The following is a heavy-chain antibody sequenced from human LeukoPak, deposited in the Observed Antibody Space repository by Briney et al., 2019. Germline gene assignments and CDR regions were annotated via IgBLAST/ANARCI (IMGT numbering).Heavy chain of an antibody. CDR2: IIPILGIA. D-gene: IGHD4-17*01. J-gene: IGHJ6*03. CDR1: GGTFSSYA. Sequence: SVKVSCKASGGTFSSYAISWVRQAPGQGLEWMGRIIPILGIANYAQKFQGRVTITADKSTSTAYMELSSLRSEDTAVYYCAKGVPDYGDYYTFYMEVWGKGTTVTVSS. V-gene: IGHV1-69*04. CDR3: AKGVPDYGDYYTFYMEV.